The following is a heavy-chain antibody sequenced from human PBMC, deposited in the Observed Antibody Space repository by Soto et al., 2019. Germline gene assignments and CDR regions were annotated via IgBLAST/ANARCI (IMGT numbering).Heavy chain of an antibody. J-gene: IGHJ4*02. CDR2: IWFDGSKK. Sequence: QVQLVESGGGVVQPGRSLRLSCAASGFTFSSYGLAWVRQAPGKGLEWVAIIWFDGSKKYHADSVKGRFTISRDDSKNTLYLQMNSLRAEDTAVYLCARDLGNFDAASTYFDLWGQGTLVTVSS. V-gene: IGHV3-33*01. CDR3: ARDLGNFDAASTYFDL. D-gene: IGHD4-4*01. CDR1: GFTFSSYG.